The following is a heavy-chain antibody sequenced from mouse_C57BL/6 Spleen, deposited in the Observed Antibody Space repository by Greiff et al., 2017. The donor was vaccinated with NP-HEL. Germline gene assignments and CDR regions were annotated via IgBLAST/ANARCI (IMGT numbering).Heavy chain of an antibody. D-gene: IGHD1-1*02. J-gene: IGHJ4*01. CDR3: ARWWKNWAMDY. V-gene: IGHV1-26*01. CDR1: GYTFTDYY. Sequence: EVQLQQSGPELVKPGASVKISCKASGYTFTDYYMNWVKQSHGKSLEWIGDINPNNGGTSYNQKFKGKATLTVDKSSSTAYMELRSLTSEDSAVYYCARWWKNWAMDYWGQGTSVTVSS. CDR2: INPNNGGT.